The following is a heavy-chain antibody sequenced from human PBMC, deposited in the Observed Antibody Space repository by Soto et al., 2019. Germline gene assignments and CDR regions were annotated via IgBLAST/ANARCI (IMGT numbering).Heavy chain of an antibody. CDR2: VNHSGST. J-gene: IGHJ4*02. V-gene: IGHV4-34*01. CDR3: ARPYGGNTSQ. D-gene: IGHD4-17*01. CDR1: GGSFSGYY. Sequence: SETLSLTCAVYGGSFSGYYWSWIRQPPGKGLEWIGEVNHSGSTNYNLSLKSRVTISVDTSKNQFSLKLSSVTAADTAVYYCARPYGGNTSQWGQGTLVTVSS.